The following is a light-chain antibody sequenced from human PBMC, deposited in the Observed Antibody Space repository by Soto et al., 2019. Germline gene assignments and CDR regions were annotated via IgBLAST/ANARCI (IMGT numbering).Light chain of an antibody. V-gene: IGKV1-39*01. CDR1: QSIISSY. J-gene: IGKJ2*01. CDR2: ATS. Sequence: DIQMTQSPSSLSASVGDRVTITCRTSQSIISSYLNWYQQKPGKAPKLLIYATSSLQSGVPSRFSGSGSGTDFNLTISSLKPEDFENYYCQQSDSTPYTFGQGTKVDIK. CDR3: QQSDSTPYT.